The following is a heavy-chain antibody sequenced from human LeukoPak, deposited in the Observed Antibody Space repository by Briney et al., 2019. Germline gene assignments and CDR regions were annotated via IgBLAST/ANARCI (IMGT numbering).Heavy chain of an antibody. CDR3: ARQSGYSSSSVRY. CDR2: IYYSGSA. CDR1: GASISTSSYY. J-gene: IGHJ4*02. Sequence: SETLSLTCTVSGASISTSSYYWGWIRQPPEKGLEWSESIYYSGSAYYNPSLESRVTISVDTSKNQCSLKLSSVTAADTAVYYCARQSGYSSSSVRYWGQGALVTVSS. D-gene: IGHD6-6*01. V-gene: IGHV4-39*01.